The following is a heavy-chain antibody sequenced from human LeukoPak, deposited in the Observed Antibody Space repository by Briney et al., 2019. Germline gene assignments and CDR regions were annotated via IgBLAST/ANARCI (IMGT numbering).Heavy chain of an antibody. CDR2: ISSSSSTI. V-gene: IGHV3-48*02. CDR3: ARVPRGPPAATGGGYFQH. Sequence: GGSLRLSCAASGFTFSSYSMNWVRQAPGKGLEWVSYISSSSSTIYYADSVKGRFTISRDNAKNSLYLQMNSLRDEDTAVYYCARVPRGPPAATGGGYFQHWGQGTLVTVSS. D-gene: IGHD2-2*01. J-gene: IGHJ1*01. CDR1: GFTFSSYS.